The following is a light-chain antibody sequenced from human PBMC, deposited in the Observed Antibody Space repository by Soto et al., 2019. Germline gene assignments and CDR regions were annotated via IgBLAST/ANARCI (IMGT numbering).Light chain of an antibody. Sequence: QSALTQPPSASGSPGQSVTISCTGTSSDVGGHNCVSWYQQHPGKAPKLMIYEVSKRPSGAPDRFSGSKSGNTASLTVSGLQAEDEADYYCSSYAGSNTVVFGGGTKLTVL. J-gene: IGLJ3*02. CDR2: EVS. V-gene: IGLV2-8*01. CDR1: SSDVGGHNC. CDR3: SSYAGSNTVV.